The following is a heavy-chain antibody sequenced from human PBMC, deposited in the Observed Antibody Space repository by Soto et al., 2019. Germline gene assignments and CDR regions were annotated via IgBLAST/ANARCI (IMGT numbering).Heavy chain of an antibody. J-gene: IGHJ3*02. CDR2: ISYDGSNK. CDR1: GFTFSSHA. V-gene: IGHV3-30-3*01. CDR3: ARETQAAAGTGRAFDI. Sequence: GGSLRLSCAASGFTFSSHAMHWVRQAPGKGLEWVAVISYDGSNKYYADSVKGRFTISRDNSKNTLYLQMNSLRAEDTAVYYCARETQAAAGTGRAFDIWGQGTMVTVSS. D-gene: IGHD6-13*01.